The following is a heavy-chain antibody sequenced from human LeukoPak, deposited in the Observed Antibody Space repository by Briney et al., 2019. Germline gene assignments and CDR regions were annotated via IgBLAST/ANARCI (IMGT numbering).Heavy chain of an antibody. CDR3: VRDGRGYCGSTSCRPFDS. V-gene: IGHV3-48*03. Sequence: GGSLRLSCAASGFTFSAYEMNWVRQAPGKGLEPVSYISGSGSSLSYADSVRGRFTISRDNAKNSLFLQVNSLRVEDTAIYYCVRDGRGYCGSTSCRPFDSWGRGTLVTVSS. CDR1: GFTFSAYE. J-gene: IGHJ4*02. D-gene: IGHD2-2*01. CDR2: ISGSGSSL.